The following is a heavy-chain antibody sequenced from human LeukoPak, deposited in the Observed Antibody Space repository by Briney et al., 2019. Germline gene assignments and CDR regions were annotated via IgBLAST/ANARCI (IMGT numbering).Heavy chain of an antibody. Sequence: PGGSLRLSCAASGFTFSSYSMTWIRQAPGKGLEWVAHIKEDGTDEYYVDSVKGRFTISRDNAKNSLSLQMNSLRVEDTAVYYCARWNNDWEFDYWGQGTLVSVSS. J-gene: IGHJ4*02. CDR2: IKEDGTDE. CDR1: GFTFSSYS. V-gene: IGHV3-7*05. CDR3: ARWNNDWEFDY. D-gene: IGHD1/OR15-1a*01.